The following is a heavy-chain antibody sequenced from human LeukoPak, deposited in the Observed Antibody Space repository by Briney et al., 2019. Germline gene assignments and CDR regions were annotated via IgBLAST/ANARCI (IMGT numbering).Heavy chain of an antibody. CDR3: AKAGRGVISHFDH. CDR1: GFTFSTYG. V-gene: IGHV3-33*06. J-gene: IGHJ4*02. D-gene: IGHD3-10*01. Sequence: GRSLRLSCAVSGFTFSTYGMHWVRQAPGKGLEWVTVIWYDGSNKYYADSVKGRFTISRDNSKNTVYLQMNSLRVEDTVVYYCAKAGRGVISHFDHWGQGTLVTVSS. CDR2: IWYDGSNK.